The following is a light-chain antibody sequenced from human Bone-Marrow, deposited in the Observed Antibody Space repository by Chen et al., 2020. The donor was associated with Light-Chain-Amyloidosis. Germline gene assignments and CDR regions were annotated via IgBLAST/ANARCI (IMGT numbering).Light chain of an antibody. J-gene: IGLJ3*02. Sequence: SYELTPPPSPSASPGQTARLTCSGDALPKKNAYWYQQKPGQAPVLVIYEDSKRPSEIPERISGSSSGTMATLTISGAQVEDEADYYCYSSDSSGNHMVFGGGTKLTVL. V-gene: IGLV3-10*01. CDR2: EDS. CDR3: YSSDSSGNHMV. CDR1: ALPKKN.